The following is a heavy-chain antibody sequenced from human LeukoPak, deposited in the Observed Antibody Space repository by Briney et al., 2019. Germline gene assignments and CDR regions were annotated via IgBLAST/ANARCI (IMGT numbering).Heavy chain of an antibody. J-gene: IGHJ4*02. V-gene: IGHV3-30*04. CDR1: GFTFSSYA. Sequence: GRSLRLSCAASGFTFSSYAMHWVRQAPGKGLEWVAVISYDGSNKYYADSVKGRFTISRDNSKNTLYLQMNSLRAEDTAVYYCARDRSSSTPDYFDYWGQGTLVTVSS. CDR2: ISYDGSNK. D-gene: IGHD6-13*01. CDR3: ARDRSSSTPDYFDY.